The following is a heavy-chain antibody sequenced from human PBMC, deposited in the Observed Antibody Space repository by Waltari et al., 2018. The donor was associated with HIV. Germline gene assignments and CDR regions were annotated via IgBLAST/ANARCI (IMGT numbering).Heavy chain of an antibody. Sequence: QVQLVESGGGVVQPGRSLTLSCEASGFTFGSYGIHWVRQAPGKGLGWVAVIWYHGDKEDYADSVKGRCNISRDNSRNTVFLHMNSLRAEDTGFYFCARERGCTSPFDLWGQGTLVTVSS. J-gene: IGHJ1*01. CDR2: IWYHGDKE. CDR3: ARERGCTSPFDL. V-gene: IGHV3-33*01. D-gene: IGHD3-10*01. CDR1: GFTFGSYG.